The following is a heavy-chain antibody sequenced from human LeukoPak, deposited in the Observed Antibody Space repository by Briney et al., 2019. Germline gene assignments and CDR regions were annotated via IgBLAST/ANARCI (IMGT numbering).Heavy chain of an antibody. D-gene: IGHD3-10*01. CDR3: ARGRITMVRGVPSDRAFDI. J-gene: IGHJ3*02. CDR2: IIPIFGTA. Sequence: GASVKVSCKASGGTFSSYAISWVRQAPGQGLEWMGGIIPIFGTANYAQKFQGRVTITADESTSTAYMELSSLRSEDTAVYYCARGRITMVRGVPSDRAFDIWGQGTMVTVSS. V-gene: IGHV1-69*13. CDR1: GGTFSSYA.